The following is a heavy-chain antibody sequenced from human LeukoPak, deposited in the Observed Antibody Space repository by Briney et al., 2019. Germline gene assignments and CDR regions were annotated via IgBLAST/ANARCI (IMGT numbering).Heavy chain of an antibody. D-gene: IGHD3-16*01. J-gene: IGHJ6*03. CDR2: MNPNSGNT. CDR1: GYTFTSYD. CDR3: ARVGQSYYYYYYMDV. V-gene: IGHV1-8*03. Sequence: GASVKVSCKASGYTFTSYDINWVRQATGQGLEWMGWMNPNSGNTGYAQKFQGRVTITRNTSISTAYMELSSLRSEDTAVYYCARVGQSYYYYYYMDVWGKGTTVTVSS.